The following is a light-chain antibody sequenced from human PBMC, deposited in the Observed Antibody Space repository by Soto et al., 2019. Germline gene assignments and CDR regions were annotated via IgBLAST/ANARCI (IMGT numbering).Light chain of an antibody. J-gene: IGKJ4*01. CDR3: QQRSNWLT. CDR1: QSVRSN. CDR2: GAS. V-gene: IGKV3-15*01. Sequence: EIVMTQSPATLSVSPGESATLSCRASQSVRSNLAWYQQKRGQPPRLLIYGASTRATGVPARFSGSGSGTEFTLTISSLQSEDFAVYYCQQRSNWLTFGGGTKVEIK.